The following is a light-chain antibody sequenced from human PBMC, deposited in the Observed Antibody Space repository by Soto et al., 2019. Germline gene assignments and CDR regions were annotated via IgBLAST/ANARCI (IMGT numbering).Light chain of an antibody. CDR2: DAS. CDR3: QQYDNLLIFT. CDR1: QDISNY. V-gene: IGKV1-33*01. J-gene: IGKJ3*01. Sequence: DIQMTQSPSSLSASVGDRVTITCQASQDISNYLNWYQQKPGKAPKLLIYDASNLETGVPSRFSGSGSGTDFTFTISSLQPEDIATYYCQQYDNLLIFTCGPGTKVDIK.